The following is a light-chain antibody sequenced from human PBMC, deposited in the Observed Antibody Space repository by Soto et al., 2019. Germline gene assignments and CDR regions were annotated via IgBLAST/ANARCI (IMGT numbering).Light chain of an antibody. CDR2: AAS. J-gene: IGKJ1*01. CDR3: HQYGSSITWT. Sequence: EVVLTQSPGTVALSPGARATLSCRASQSVTSNYLAWYQQKPGQAPRLLIYAASSRATGIPDRFSGSGSGTDFTLSISRLEPEDFAVYYCHQYGSSITWTFGQGTKVEIK. V-gene: IGKV3-20*01. CDR1: QSVTSNY.